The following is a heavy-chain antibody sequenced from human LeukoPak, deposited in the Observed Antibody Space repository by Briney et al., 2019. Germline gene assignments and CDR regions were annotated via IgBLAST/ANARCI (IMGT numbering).Heavy chain of an antibody. CDR2: MSGSGGST. Sequence: PGGSLRLSCAASGFTFSSYAMSWVRQAPGKGLEWVSAMSGSGGSTYYADSVKGRFTISRDNSKNTLYLQMNSLRAEDTAVYYCAKEGKTRNWNYYQAKPVYWGQGTLVTVSS. V-gene: IGHV3-23*01. D-gene: IGHD1-7*01. CDR3: AKEGKTRNWNYYQAKPVY. CDR1: GFTFSSYA. J-gene: IGHJ4*02.